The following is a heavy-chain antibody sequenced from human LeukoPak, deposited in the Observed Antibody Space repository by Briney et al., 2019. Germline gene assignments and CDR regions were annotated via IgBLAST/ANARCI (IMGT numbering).Heavy chain of an antibody. Sequence: SQTLSLTCTVSGGSISSGGYYWSWIRQHPGKGLEWIGYIYYGGSTSYNPSLKSRLTMSVDASKNQFSLNLRSVTAADTAVYYCARETSSWYWFDPWGQGTLVTVSS. CDR1: GGSISSGGYY. CDR2: IYYGGST. J-gene: IGHJ5*02. D-gene: IGHD6-13*01. V-gene: IGHV4-31*03. CDR3: ARETSSWYWFDP.